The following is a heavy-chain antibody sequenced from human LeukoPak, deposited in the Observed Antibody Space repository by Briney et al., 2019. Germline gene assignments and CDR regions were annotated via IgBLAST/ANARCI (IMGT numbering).Heavy chain of an antibody. CDR3: AKYADYYYYYYMAV. CDR1: GFTFSSYA. V-gene: IGHV3-30-3*02. Sequence: GGSLRLSCAASGFTFSSYAMHWVRQAPGKGLEWVAVTSYDGSNKYYADSVKGRFTISRDNSKNTLYLQMNSLRAEDTAVYYCAKYADYYYYYYMAVWGKGTTVTVSS. CDR2: TSYDGSNK. J-gene: IGHJ6*03.